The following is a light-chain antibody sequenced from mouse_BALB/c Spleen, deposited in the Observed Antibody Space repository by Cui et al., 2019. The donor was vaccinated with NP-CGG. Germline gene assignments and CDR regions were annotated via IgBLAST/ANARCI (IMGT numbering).Light chain of an antibody. CDR2: GTN. Sequence: QAVVPQEFALPTSPGETVTLTCRSSTGAVTTSNYANWVQEKPDHLFTGLIGGTNNRAPGVPARFSGSLIGDKAALTITGAQTEDEAIYFCALWYSNHWVFGGGTKLTVL. J-gene: IGLJ1*01. CDR3: ALWYSNHWV. CDR1: TGAVTTSNY. V-gene: IGLV1*01.